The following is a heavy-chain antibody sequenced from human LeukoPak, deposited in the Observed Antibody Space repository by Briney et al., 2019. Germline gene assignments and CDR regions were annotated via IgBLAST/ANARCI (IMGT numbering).Heavy chain of an antibody. CDR2: INSDGSST. CDR1: GFTFSSYA. V-gene: IGHV3-74*01. CDR3: AELGITMIGGV. Sequence: GGSLRLSCAASGFTFSSYAMHWVRQAPGKGLVWVSRINSDGSSTSYADSVKGRFTISRDNAKNTLYLQMNSLRAEDTAVYYCAELGITMIGGVWGKGTTVTISS. D-gene: IGHD3-10*02. J-gene: IGHJ6*04.